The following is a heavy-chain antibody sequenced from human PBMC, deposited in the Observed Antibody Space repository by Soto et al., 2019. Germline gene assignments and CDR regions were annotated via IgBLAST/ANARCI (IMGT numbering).Heavy chain of an antibody. Sequence: EVQLLESGGGLVQPGGSLRLSCAASGFTFSSYAMSWVRQAPGKGLEWVSAISGSGGSTYYADSVKGRFTISRDNSKNTLYLQMNSLRAEDTAVYYCAKRAAGYYDSSGYFLALDYWGQGTLVTVSS. J-gene: IGHJ4*02. CDR3: AKRAAGYYDSSGYFLALDY. CDR1: GFTFSSYA. V-gene: IGHV3-23*01. D-gene: IGHD3-22*01. CDR2: ISGSGGST.